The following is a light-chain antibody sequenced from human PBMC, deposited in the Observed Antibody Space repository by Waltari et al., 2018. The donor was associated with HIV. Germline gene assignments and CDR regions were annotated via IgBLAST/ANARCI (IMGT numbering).Light chain of an antibody. CDR2: DHD. Sequence: QSVLTQPPPVSAAPGQKVTISCSGHRSNSGTTYVSWYQQVPGTAPKLLIYDHDNRPAGIPDRFSASKSGTSATLGITGLQTGDEADYYCGTWDSSLSAGVFGGGTKLTVL. CDR3: GTWDSSLSAGV. J-gene: IGLJ2*01. CDR1: RSNSGTTY. V-gene: IGLV1-51*01.